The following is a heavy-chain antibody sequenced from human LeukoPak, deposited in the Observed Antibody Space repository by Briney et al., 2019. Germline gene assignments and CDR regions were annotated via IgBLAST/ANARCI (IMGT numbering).Heavy chain of an antibody. J-gene: IGHJ3*02. CDR2: IRYDGSNK. Sequence: GGSLRLSCAASGFIFSNYGMHWVRQAPGKGLEWVAFIRYDGSNKYYVDSVKGRFIISRDNSKNTLYLQMNSLRPEDTAVYYCAKIGYCSSASCLGDTFEIWGQGTMVTDSS. CDR1: GFIFSNYG. D-gene: IGHD2-2*01. CDR3: AKIGYCSSASCLGDTFEI. V-gene: IGHV3-30*02.